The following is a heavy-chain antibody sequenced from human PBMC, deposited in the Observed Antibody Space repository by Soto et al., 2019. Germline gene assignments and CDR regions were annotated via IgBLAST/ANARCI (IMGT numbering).Heavy chain of an antibody. Sequence: QVQLIESGGGVVQPGRSLRLSCAASGFIFNSYDMHWVRQAPGKGLEGVAFLSHDGSKRFYADSLKGRITMSRDNFNNTLYLQVHSLRPEDTAVYYCAKDLIGYCGGSTCNIFQSWGQGTLVTVSS. D-gene: IGHD2-2*01. CDR1: GFIFNSYD. CDR2: LSHDGSKR. CDR3: AKDLIGYCGGSTCNIFQS. V-gene: IGHV3-30*18. J-gene: IGHJ4*02.